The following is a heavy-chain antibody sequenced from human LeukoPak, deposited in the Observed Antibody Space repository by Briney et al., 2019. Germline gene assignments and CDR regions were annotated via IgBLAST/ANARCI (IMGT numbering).Heavy chain of an antibody. D-gene: IGHD2/OR15-2a*01. V-gene: IGHV3-73*01. Sequence: GGSLKLSCAASGFTFSGSAMHWVRQASGKGLEWVGCIRSKANSYATAYAASVKGRFTISRDDSKNTAYLQMNSLKTEDTAVYYCTRFRNIASLYGMDVWGQGTTVTVSS. J-gene: IGHJ6*02. CDR2: IRSKANSYAT. CDR3: TRFRNIASLYGMDV. CDR1: GFTFSGSA.